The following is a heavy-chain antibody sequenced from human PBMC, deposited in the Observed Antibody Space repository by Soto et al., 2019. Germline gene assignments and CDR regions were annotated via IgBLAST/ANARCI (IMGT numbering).Heavy chain of an antibody. CDR2: IKSRSDVGTT. Sequence: PWGSLRLSCAASTFTFSKAWMSWVRQAPGKGLEWVGRIKSRSDVGTTDYAAPVKGRFSISRDDSKKTMYLQMKSLKTEDTAVYNSTTDWNLALCNAERYTGGNWDKGNMVSVSS. V-gene: IGHV3-15*01. CDR1: TFTFSKAW. D-gene: IGHD2-2*01. J-gene: IGHJ1*01. CDR3: TTDWNLALCNAERYTGGN.